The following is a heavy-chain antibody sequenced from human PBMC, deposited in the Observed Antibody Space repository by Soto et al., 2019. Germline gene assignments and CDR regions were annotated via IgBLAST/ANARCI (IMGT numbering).Heavy chain of an antibody. J-gene: IGHJ4*02. CDR3: ARESEDLTSNFDY. Sequence: GGSLRLSCAASGFTFTRHSMNWVRQAPGKGLEWVSSISSTTNYIYYGDSMKGRFTISRDNAKNSLYLEMNSLRAEDTAVHYCARESEDLTSNFDYWGQGTLVTVSS. CDR1: GFTFTRHS. CDR2: ISSTTNYI. V-gene: IGHV3-21*06.